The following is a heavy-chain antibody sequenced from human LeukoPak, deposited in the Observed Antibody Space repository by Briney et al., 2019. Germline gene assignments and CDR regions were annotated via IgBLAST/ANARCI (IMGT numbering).Heavy chain of an antibody. CDR3: ARVIVVARDDAFDI. Sequence: GASVKVSCKASGYTFTGYYMHWVRQAPGQGLEWMGWINPNSGGTNYAQKFQGRVTMTRDTSISTAYMELSRLRSDDTAVYYCARVIVVARDDAFDIWGQGTMVTVSS. D-gene: IGHD3-22*01. J-gene: IGHJ3*02. CDR2: INPNSGGT. V-gene: IGHV1-2*02. CDR1: GYTFTGYY.